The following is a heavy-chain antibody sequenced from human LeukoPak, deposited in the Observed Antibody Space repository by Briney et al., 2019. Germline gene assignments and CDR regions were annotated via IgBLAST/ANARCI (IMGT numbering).Heavy chain of an antibody. Sequence: KPSETLSLTCAVYGGSFSGYYWSWIRQPPGKGLEWIGEINHSGSTNYNPSLKSRVTISVDTSKNQFSLKLSSVTAADTAVYYCARGSGYSSGWYPGDFDYWGQGTLATVSS. V-gene: IGHV4-34*01. CDR1: GGSFSGYY. CDR2: INHSGST. J-gene: IGHJ4*02. D-gene: IGHD6-19*01. CDR3: ARGSGYSSGWYPGDFDY.